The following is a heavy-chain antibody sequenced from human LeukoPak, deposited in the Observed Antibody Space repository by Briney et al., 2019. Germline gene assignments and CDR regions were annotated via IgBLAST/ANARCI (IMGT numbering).Heavy chain of an antibody. CDR3: ARQTTVATPGYFDY. D-gene: IGHD4-23*01. V-gene: IGHV4-39*01. CDR2: IYYSGST. J-gene: IGHJ4*02. Sequence: SETLSPTCTVSGGSISSSSYYWGWIRQPPGKGLEWIGSIYYSGSTYYNPSLKSRVTIPVDTSKNQFSLKLSSVTAADTAVYYCARQTTVATPGYFDYWGQGTLVTVSS. CDR1: GGSISSSSYY.